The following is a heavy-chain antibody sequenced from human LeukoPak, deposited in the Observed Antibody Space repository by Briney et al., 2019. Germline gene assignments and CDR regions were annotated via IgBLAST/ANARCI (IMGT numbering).Heavy chain of an antibody. J-gene: IGHJ4*02. D-gene: IGHD3-22*01. CDR1: GFTFITYA. CDR2: ISGTGGST. CDR3: ARVDYYDSSGYYGHFDY. V-gene: IGHV3-23*01. Sequence: PGGSLRLSCAASGFTFITYAMTWVRQAPGKGLEWVSAISGTGGSTYYADSVRGRFTISRDNSKNTLYLQMNSLRAEDTAVYYCARVDYYDSSGYYGHFDYWGQGTLVTVSS.